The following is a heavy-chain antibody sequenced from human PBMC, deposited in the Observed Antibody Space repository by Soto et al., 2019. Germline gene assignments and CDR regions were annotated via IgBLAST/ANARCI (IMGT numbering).Heavy chain of an antibody. CDR2: INQDGSAK. Sequence: EVQLVESGGGLVQPGESLRLSCAASGFSFSNYFMTWVRQAPGKGLEWVANINQDGSAKHYVDSVRGRFTTSRDNAKNSLHLEINSLRVEDTAVYFCAGGAGWEQDYWGQGTLVTVSS. J-gene: IGHJ4*02. V-gene: IGHV3-7*05. D-gene: IGHD1-26*01. CDR3: AGGAGWEQDY. CDR1: GFSFSNYF.